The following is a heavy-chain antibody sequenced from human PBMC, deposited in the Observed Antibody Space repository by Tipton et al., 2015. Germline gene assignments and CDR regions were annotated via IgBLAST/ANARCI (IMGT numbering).Heavy chain of an antibody. D-gene: IGHD4-23*01. CDR3: ARARGRHGGLFDS. V-gene: IGHV4-59*01. CDR2: IYYSGNT. J-gene: IGHJ4*02. CDR1: GGSISSYY. Sequence: TLSLTCTVSGGSISSYYWSWIRQPPGKGLEWIGFIYYSGNTKYNPSLKSRVTISVDTSKTQFSLKMSSVTASDTAVYYCARARGRHGGLFDSWGQGILVTVSS.